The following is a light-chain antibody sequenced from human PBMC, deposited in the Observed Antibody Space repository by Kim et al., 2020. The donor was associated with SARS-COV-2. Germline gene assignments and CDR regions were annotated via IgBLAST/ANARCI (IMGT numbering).Light chain of an antibody. J-gene: IGKJ1*01. CDR2: GAS. CDR1: LSLSSSY. V-gene: IGKV3-20*01. CDR3: QEHGSS. Sequence: LLLSPGDIATPSGRASLSLSSSYLAWYQQKPGQAPRLLIYGASSRATGIPDRFSGSGSGTDFTLTISRLEPEDFVVYYCQEHGSSFGQGTKVGIK.